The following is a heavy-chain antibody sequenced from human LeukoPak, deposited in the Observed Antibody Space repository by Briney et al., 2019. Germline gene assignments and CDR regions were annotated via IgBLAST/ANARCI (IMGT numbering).Heavy chain of an antibody. V-gene: IGHV1-24*01. J-gene: IGHJ4*02. CDR2: FDSEYCEQ. CDR1: VYTLTELS. CDR3: AAYYYSSGSYYNY. D-gene: IGHD3-10*01. Sequence: ASVKVSCKVSVYTLTELSIHWVRQAPGKGLEWMGGFDSEYCEQIYAQKFQGRVTMTAHTSTETAYIALSSLRAEDTAVYYCAAYYYSSGSYYNYWGQGTLVTVSS.